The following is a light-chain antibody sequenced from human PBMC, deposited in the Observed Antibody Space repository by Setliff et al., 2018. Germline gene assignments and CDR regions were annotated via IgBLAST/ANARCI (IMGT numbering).Light chain of an antibody. J-gene: IGLJ3*02. Sequence: QSALAQPASVSGSPGQSITISCSGTSSDVGSYDLVSWYQQHPGKAPKLMLYEVNNRPSGVSNRFSGSKSGNTASLTISGLQAEDEGDYYCCSYVTGGTLAFGGGT. CDR3: CSYVTGGTLA. CDR2: EVN. V-gene: IGLV2-23*02. CDR1: SSDVGSYDL.